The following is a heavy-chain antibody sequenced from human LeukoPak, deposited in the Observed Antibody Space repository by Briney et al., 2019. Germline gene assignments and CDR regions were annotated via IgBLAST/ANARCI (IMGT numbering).Heavy chain of an antibody. V-gene: IGHV3-30*03. Sequence: GGSLRLSCAAPGFTFSSYGMHWVRQAPGKGLEWVAVISYDGSNKYYADSVKGRFTISRDNSKNTLYLQMNSLRAEDTAVYYCSHIAVANSFDYWGQGTLVTVSS. CDR2: ISYDGSNK. J-gene: IGHJ4*02. CDR1: GFTFSSYG. CDR3: SHIAVANSFDY. D-gene: IGHD6-19*01.